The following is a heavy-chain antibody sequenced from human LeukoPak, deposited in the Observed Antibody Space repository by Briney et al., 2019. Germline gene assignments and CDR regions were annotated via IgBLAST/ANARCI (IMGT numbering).Heavy chain of an antibody. CDR2: IKQDGNEK. Sequence: GGSLTLSCAACGLTLPYYWMRWLGPAGGRGLEWVANIKQDGNEKYYVDSVKGRFTISRDNAKNSLYLQMNSLRPEDTAVYYCAKSSGENYWGQGTLVTVSS. V-gene: IGHV3-7*01. J-gene: IGHJ4*02. CDR1: GLTLPYYW. D-gene: IGHD2-15*01. CDR3: AKSSGENY.